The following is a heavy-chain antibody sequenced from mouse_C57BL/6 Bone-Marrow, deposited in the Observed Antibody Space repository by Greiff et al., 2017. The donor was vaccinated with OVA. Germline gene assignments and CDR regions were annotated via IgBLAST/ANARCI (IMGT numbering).Heavy chain of an antibody. CDR3: ARKWGSYSNYGYAMDN. J-gene: IGHJ4*01. CDR1: GFSLTSYG. D-gene: IGHD2-5*01. CDR2: IWSGGST. V-gene: IGHV2-2*01. Sequence: QVQLQQSGPGLVQPSQSLSITCTVSGFSLTSYGVHWVRQSPGTGLAWLGVIWSGGSTDYNAAFISRLSISKDNSKSQVFFKRNSLQADDTAIYYGARKWGSYSNYGYAMDNWGQGTSVTVSS.